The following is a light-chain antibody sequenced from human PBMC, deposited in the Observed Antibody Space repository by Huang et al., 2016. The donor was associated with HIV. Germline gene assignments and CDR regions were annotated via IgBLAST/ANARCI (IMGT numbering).Light chain of an antibody. Sequence: EIVMTQSPATLSVSPGERATLSCRASQSVSSNLAWYRQRPGQAPRLLIYGAFTRTTGIPARFSGSGSGTEFTLTISSLQSEDFAVYYCQQYNNWPPGTFGQGTKLEIK. V-gene: IGKV3-15*01. J-gene: IGKJ2*01. CDR2: GAF. CDR1: QSVSSN. CDR3: QQYNNWPPGT.